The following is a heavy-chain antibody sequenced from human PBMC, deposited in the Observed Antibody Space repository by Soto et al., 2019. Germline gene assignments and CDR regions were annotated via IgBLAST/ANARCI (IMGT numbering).Heavy chain of an antibody. CDR2: IIPIFGTA. V-gene: IGHV1-69*13. CDR3: AAPVRGKGSFDY. D-gene: IGHD3-10*01. CDR1: GGTFSSYA. Sequence: ASVKVSCKASGGTFSSYAISWVRQAPGQGLEWMGGIIPIFGTANYAQKFQGRVTITADESTSTAYMELSSLRSEDTAVYYCAAPVRGKGSFDYWGQGTQVTVSS. J-gene: IGHJ4*02.